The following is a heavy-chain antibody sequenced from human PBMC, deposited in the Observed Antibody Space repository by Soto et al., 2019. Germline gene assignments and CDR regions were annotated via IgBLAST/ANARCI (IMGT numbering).Heavy chain of an antibody. V-gene: IGHV1-2*04. Sequence: QVQLVQSGAEVKKPGASVKVSCKASGYTFTGYYIHWMRQAPGQGLEWMGWIHPDSGDTSYAQKFQGWVTMTRDTSISTAYLELSRLKSDDTALYYCARVNYYGSGNDYFYGMDVWGHGTTVTVSS. CDR1: GYTFTGYY. CDR2: IHPDSGDT. D-gene: IGHD3-10*01. J-gene: IGHJ6*02. CDR3: ARVNYYGSGNDYFYGMDV.